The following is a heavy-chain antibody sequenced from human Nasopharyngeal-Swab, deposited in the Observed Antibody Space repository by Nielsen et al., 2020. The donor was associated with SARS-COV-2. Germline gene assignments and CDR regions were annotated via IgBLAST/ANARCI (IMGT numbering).Heavy chain of an antibody. Sequence: GGSLRLSCAASGFTFSSYAMSWARQAPGKGLEWVSAISGSGGSTYYADSVKGRFTISRDNSKNTLYLQMNSLRAEDTAVYYCAREEITMVRGVIILDWFDPWGQGTLVTVSS. CDR3: AREEITMVRGVIILDWFDP. V-gene: IGHV3-23*01. CDR1: GFTFSSYA. D-gene: IGHD3-10*01. CDR2: ISGSGGST. J-gene: IGHJ5*02.